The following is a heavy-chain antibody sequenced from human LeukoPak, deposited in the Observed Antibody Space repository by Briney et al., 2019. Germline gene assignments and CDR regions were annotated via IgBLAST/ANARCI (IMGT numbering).Heavy chain of an antibody. V-gene: IGHV1-69*05. Sequence: GASVKVSCKASGGTFSSYAISWGRQAPGQGLEWMGGTIPIFGTANYAQKFQGRVTITTDESTSTAYMELSSLRSEDTAVYYWAQSMVATGSLNYWGQGTLVTVSS. D-gene: IGHD5-12*01. J-gene: IGHJ4*02. CDR2: TIPIFGTA. CDR3: AQSMVATGSLNY. CDR1: GGTFSSYA.